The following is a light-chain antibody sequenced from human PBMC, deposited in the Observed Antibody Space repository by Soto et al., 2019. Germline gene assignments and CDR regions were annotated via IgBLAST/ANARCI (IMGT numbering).Light chain of an antibody. V-gene: IGKV3-11*01. CDR2: DAS. CDR3: QQRSNWPRT. J-gene: IGKJ1*01. Sequence: IVLTQSPATLSLSPGERATLSCRASQSVSSYLAWYQQKPGQAPRLLIYDASNEATGIPARFSGSGSGTGFTLTISSLEPEDFAVYYCQQRSNWPRTFGQGTKV. CDR1: QSVSSY.